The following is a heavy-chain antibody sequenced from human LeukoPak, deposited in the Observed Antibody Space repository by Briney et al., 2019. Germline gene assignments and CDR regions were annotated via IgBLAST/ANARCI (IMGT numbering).Heavy chain of an antibody. CDR3: ARGREHIVVVTGYYYYYGMDV. V-gene: IGHV1-8*01. J-gene: IGHJ6*02. CDR2: MNPNSGNT. D-gene: IGHD2-21*02. Sequence: ASVKVSCKASGYTFTSYDINWVRQATGQGLEWMGWMNPNSGNTGYAQKFQGRVTMTRNTSISTAYMELSSLRSEDTAVYYGARGREHIVVVTGYYYYYGMDVWGQGTTVTVSS. CDR1: GYTFTSYD.